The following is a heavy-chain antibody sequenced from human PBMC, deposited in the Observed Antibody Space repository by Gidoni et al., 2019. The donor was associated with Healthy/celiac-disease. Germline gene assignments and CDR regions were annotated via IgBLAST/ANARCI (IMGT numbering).Heavy chain of an antibody. V-gene: IGHV3-33*01. CDR3: ARERGMAYCGGDCYSFYG. CDR1: GFTFSSYG. D-gene: IGHD2-21*02. Sequence: QVQLVESGGGVVQPGRSLRLSCAASGFTFSSYGMHWVRQAPGKGLEWVAVIWYDGSNKYYADSVKGRFTISRDNSKNTLYLQMNSLRAEDTAVYYCARERGMAYCGGDCYSFYGWGQGTLVTVSS. CDR2: IWYDGSNK. J-gene: IGHJ4*02.